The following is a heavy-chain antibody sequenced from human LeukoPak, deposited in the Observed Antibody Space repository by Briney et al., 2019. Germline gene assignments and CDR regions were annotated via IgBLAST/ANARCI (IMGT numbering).Heavy chain of an antibody. V-gene: IGHV3-30-3*01. CDR3: ARDLSPGPQGSVDAFDI. CDR1: GFTFSSYA. D-gene: IGHD2/OR15-2a*01. CDR2: ISYDGSNK. Sequence: GGSLSLSCAASGFTFSSYAMHWVRQAPGKGLEWVAVISYDGSNKYYADSVKGRFTISRDNSKNTLYLQMNSLRVEDTAVYHCARDLSPGPQGSVDAFDIWGQGTMVTVSS. J-gene: IGHJ3*02.